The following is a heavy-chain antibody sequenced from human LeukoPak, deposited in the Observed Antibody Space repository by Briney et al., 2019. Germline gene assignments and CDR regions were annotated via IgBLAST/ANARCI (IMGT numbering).Heavy chain of an antibody. CDR1: GGSISSYY. D-gene: IGHD6-13*01. CDR3: ARDLRGWGSSWFDY. J-gene: IGHJ4*02. V-gene: IGHV4-59*01. CDR2: IYYSGST. Sequence: SETLSLTCTVSGGSISSYYWSWIRQPPGKGLEWIGYIYYSGSTNYNPSLKSRVTISVDTSKNQFSLKLSSVTAADTAVYYCARDLRGWGSSWFDYWGQGNLVTVSS.